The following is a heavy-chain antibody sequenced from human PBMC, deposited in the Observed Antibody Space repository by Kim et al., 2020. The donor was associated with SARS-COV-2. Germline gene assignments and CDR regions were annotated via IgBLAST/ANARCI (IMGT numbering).Heavy chain of an antibody. Sequence: SVKVSCKASGGTFSSYAISWVRQAPGQGLEWMGGIIPIFGTANYAQKFQGRVTITADESTSTAYMELSSLRSEDTAVYYCARDRSIAAAGTYWYFDLWGRGTLVTVSS. CDR2: IIPIFGTA. J-gene: IGHJ2*01. V-gene: IGHV1-69*13. CDR1: GGTFSSYA. CDR3: ARDRSIAAAGTYWYFDL. D-gene: IGHD6-13*01.